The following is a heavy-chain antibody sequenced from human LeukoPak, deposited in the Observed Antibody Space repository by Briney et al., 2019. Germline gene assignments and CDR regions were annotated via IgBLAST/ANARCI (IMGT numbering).Heavy chain of an antibody. D-gene: IGHD3-10*01. J-gene: IGHJ4*02. Sequence: PGGSLRLSCAASGFTFSSYWMHWIRQPPGKGLEWIGSIYYSGSTYYNPSLKSRVTISVDTSKNQFSLKLSSVTAADTAVYYCARTGFGELFSFDYWGQGTLVTVSS. CDR1: GFTFSSYW. CDR3: ARTGFGELFSFDY. CDR2: IYYSGST. V-gene: IGHV4-39*07.